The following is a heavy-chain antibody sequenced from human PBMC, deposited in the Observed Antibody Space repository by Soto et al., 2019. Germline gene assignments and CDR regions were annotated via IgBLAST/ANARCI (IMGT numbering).Heavy chain of an antibody. CDR2: INAGNGNT. CDR1: GYTFTSYA. CDR3: ARLFLWCGPSDAFDI. D-gene: IGHD3-10*01. V-gene: IGHV1-3*01. J-gene: IGHJ3*02. Sequence: ASVKVSRKASGYTFTSYAMHWVRQAPGQRLEWMGWINAGNGNTKYSQKFQGRVTITRDTSASTAYMELSRLRSEDTAVYYCARLFLWCGPSDAFDIWGQGTMVTVSS.